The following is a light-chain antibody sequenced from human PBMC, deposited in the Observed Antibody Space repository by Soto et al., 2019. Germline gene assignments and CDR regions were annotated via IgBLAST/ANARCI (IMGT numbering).Light chain of an antibody. Sequence: DIQMTQSPSTLSASVGDRVTITCRASQSISSWLAWYQQKPGKAPKLLIYTASSLESGVPSRFSGSGSGTEFTLTISSLQPDEFATYYCQQYNSSPTFGQGTKVEIK. V-gene: IGKV1-5*03. CDR2: TAS. J-gene: IGKJ1*01. CDR1: QSISSW. CDR3: QQYNSSPT.